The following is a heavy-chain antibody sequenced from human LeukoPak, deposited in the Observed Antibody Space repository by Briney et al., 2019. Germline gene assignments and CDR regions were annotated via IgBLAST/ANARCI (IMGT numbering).Heavy chain of an antibody. V-gene: IGHV4-59*12. J-gene: IGHJ4*02. Sequence: PSETLSLTCTVSGGSISSYYWSWIRQPPGKGLEWIGYIYYSGSTNYNPSLKSRVTISVDTSKNQFSLKLSSVTAADTAVYYRARRLRIAVAGKGKYFDYWGQGTLVTVSS. D-gene: IGHD6-19*01. CDR2: IYYSGST. CDR1: GGSISSYY. CDR3: ARRLRIAVAGKGKYFDY.